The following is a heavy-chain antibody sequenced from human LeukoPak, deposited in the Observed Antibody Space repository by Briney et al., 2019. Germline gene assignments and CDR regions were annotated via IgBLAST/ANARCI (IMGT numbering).Heavy chain of an antibody. CDR1: GGSISSGGYY. D-gene: IGHD6-13*01. CDR3: ARDGAAAGAYYYYGMDV. J-gene: IGHJ6*02. CDR2: IYYSGST. V-gene: IGHV4-31*03. Sequence: SETLSLTCIVSGGSISSGGYYWSWIRQHPGKGLEWIGYIYYSGSTYYNPSLKSRVTISVDTSKNQFSLKLSSVTAADTAVYYCARDGAAAGAYYYYGMDVWGQGTTVTVSS.